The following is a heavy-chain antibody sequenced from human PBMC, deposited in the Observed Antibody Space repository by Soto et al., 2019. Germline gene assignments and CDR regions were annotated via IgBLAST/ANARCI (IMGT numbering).Heavy chain of an antibody. Sequence: QVQLVQSGAEVKKPGSSVKVSCKASGGTFSSYTISWVRQAPGQGLEWMGRIIPILGIANYAQKFQGRVAIAADTSTSTAYMELSSLSSEETAVYYCARAPLTTVTTSVDSWGQGTMVTVSS. CDR2: IIPILGIA. D-gene: IGHD4-17*01. V-gene: IGHV1-69*02. CDR3: ARAPLTTVTTSVDS. CDR1: GGTFSSYT. J-gene: IGHJ4*02.